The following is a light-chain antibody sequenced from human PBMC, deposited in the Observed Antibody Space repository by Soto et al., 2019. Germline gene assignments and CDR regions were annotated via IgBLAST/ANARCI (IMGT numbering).Light chain of an antibody. CDR1: QNIRNW. CDR2: KAS. J-gene: IGKJ1*01. CDR3: QQYNSYWWT. V-gene: IGKV1-5*03. Sequence: DIQMTQSPSTLSASVGDSVTIICRASQNIRNWLAWYQQKPGKAPKLLIYKASSLESGVPSRFSGSGSGTEFTLTISSLQPDDFATYYCQQYNSYWWTFGQGTKVDIK.